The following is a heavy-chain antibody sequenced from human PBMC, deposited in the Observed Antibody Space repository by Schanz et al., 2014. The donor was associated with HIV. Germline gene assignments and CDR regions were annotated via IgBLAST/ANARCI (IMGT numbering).Heavy chain of an antibody. V-gene: IGHV1-2*02. CDR2: IKPNSGET. Sequence: QAQLVQSGAEVKKPGASVKISCKASGYGYIFTTYYMHWVRQAPGQGLEWMGWIKPNSGETRFARKSQGRITMTRDTSINTAYMDLSRLRYDDTAVYYCTRSRYELHWLDSWGQGTLVTVSS. J-gene: IGHJ5*01. D-gene: IGHD2-2*01. CDR1: GYGYIFTTYY. CDR3: TRSRYELHWLDS.